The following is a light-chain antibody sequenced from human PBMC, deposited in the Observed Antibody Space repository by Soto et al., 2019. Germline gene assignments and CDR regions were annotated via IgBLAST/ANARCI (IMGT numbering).Light chain of an antibody. CDR3: SSYTRDDTWV. J-gene: IGLJ3*02. CDR1: TSDVGNNIH. Sequence: QSALTQPASVSGSPGQSVTLSCTGTTSDVGNNIHVSWYQHHPGKAPKLMIYDVINRPSGVSSRFSGSKSGNTASLTISGLQPEDEADYYCSSYTRDDTWVLGGGTKLTVL. CDR2: DVI. V-gene: IGLV2-14*01.